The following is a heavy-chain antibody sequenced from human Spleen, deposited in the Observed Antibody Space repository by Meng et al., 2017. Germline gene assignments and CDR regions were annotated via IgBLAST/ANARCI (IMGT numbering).Heavy chain of an antibody. V-gene: IGHV3-74*01. Sequence: GGSLRLSCAASGFTFSDYYMSWIRQAPGKGLEWVSRITGDGSSTIYADSVQGRFTMSRDNAKNTLSLQMNSLRAEDTAVYYCARGGVTTDDWGQGTVVTVSS. D-gene: IGHD4-17*01. CDR3: ARGGVTTDD. CDR1: GFTFSDYY. CDR2: ITGDGSST. J-gene: IGHJ4*02.